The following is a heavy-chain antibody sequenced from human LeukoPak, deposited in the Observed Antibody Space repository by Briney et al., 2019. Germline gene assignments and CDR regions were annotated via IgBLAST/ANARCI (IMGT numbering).Heavy chain of an antibody. V-gene: IGHV1-46*01. Sequence: ASVKVSCKASGYTFTSYYMHWVRQAPGQGLEWMGIITPSGGSTSYAQKFQGRVTITADKSTSTAYMELSSLRSEDTAVYYCARLSGNYYGGFYFDYWGQGTLVTVSS. CDR3: ARLSGNYYGGFYFDY. D-gene: IGHD1-26*01. CDR1: GYTFTSYY. J-gene: IGHJ4*02. CDR2: ITPSGGST.